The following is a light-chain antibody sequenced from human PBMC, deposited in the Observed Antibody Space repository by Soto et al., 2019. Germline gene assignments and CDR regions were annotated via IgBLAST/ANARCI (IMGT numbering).Light chain of an antibody. J-gene: IGKJ1*01. Sequence: EIVRTQSPATLSVSPGERYTLSCRASQRVSSNLAWYQQTPGQAPRLLIYGASTRATGIQPRFSGSGSGTEFNINISNLQSEDFAVYYCQQSNNWPPWTVGPVTQVDIK. CDR1: QRVSSN. CDR3: QQSNNWPPWT. V-gene: IGKV3-15*01. CDR2: GAS.